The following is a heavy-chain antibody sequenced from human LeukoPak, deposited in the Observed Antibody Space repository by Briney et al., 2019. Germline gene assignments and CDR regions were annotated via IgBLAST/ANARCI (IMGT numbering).Heavy chain of an antibody. J-gene: IGHJ4*02. CDR3: ARSYYDSSGYYGYYFDY. CDR2: IIPIFGTA. Sequence: SVKVSCKASGGTFSSYAISWVRQAPGQGLEWMGGIIPIFGTANYAQKFQGRVTTTADESTSTAYMELSSLRSEDTAVYYCARSYYDSSGYYGYYFDYWGQGTLVTVSS. V-gene: IGHV1-69*13. CDR1: GGTFSSYA. D-gene: IGHD3-22*01.